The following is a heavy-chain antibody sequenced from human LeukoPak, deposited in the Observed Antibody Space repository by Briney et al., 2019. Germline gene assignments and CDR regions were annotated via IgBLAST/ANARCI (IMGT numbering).Heavy chain of an antibody. CDR1: GFTFSSYA. D-gene: IGHD3-10*01. J-gene: IGHJ6*03. CDR2: IYSGGST. CDR3: ASGSGSYRTPYYYMDV. V-gene: IGHV3-53*01. Sequence: QPGGSLRLSCAGSGFTFSSYAMSWVRQAPGKGLGWVSIIYSGGSTNYADSVKGRFTISRDNSKNTLYLQMNSLIAEDTAVYYCASGSGSYRTPYYYMDVWGKGTTVTVSS.